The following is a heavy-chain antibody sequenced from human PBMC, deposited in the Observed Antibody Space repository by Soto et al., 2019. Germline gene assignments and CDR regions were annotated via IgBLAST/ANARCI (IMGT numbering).Heavy chain of an antibody. Sequence: GASVELSCKASGYTFTSYGISWVRQATEQGLEWMGWISAYNDNTNYAQKLQGRVTMTTDTSTSTAYMELRSLRSDDTAVYYCATVTKSGIDYWGPGTPVTAS. V-gene: IGHV1-18*01. CDR1: GYTFTSYG. CDR2: ISAYNDNT. CDR3: ATVTKSGIDY. D-gene: IGHD4-17*01. J-gene: IGHJ4*02.